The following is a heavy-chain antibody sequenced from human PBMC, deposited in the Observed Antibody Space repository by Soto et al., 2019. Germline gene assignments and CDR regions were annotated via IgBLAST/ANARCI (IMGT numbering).Heavy chain of an antibody. J-gene: IGHJ4*02. V-gene: IGHV3-53*01. CDR2: IYSGGST. D-gene: IGHD4-17*01. CDR1: GFTVSSNY. Sequence: GGSLRLSCAASGFTVSSNYMSWVRQAPGKGLEWVSVIYSGGSTFYAESVKSRFTISRDISKNTLYLQMNSLRAEDTAVYYCARESFNGDYWFDYWGQGTLVTVSS. CDR3: ARESFNGDYWFDY.